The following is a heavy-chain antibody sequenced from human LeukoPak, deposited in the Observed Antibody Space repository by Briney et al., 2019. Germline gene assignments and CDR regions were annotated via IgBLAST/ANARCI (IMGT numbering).Heavy chain of an antibody. CDR3: AKDSSSFDASDI. V-gene: IGHV3-9*03. J-gene: IGHJ3*02. Sequence: GRSLRLSSAASGFTFDDYAMHWVRQAPGKGLEWVSGISWNSGSIGYADSVKGRFTISRDNAKNSLYLQMNSLRAEDMALYYCAKDSSSFDASDIWGQGTMVTVSS. CDR1: GFTFDDYA. CDR2: ISWNSGSI.